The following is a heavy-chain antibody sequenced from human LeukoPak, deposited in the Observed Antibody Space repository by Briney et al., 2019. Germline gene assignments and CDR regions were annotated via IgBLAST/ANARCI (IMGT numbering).Heavy chain of an antibody. CDR1: GGTFSSYA. CDR3: ASGQYSLARVGLRDYYFDC. J-gene: IGHJ4*02. V-gene: IGHV1-69*13. Sequence: SVKVSCKASGGTFSSYAISWVRQAPGQGLEWMGGIIPIFGTANYAQKFQGRVTITADESTSTAYMELSSLASEETAVYYWASGQYSLARVGLRDYYFDCWGQGTLVTASS. CDR2: IIPIFGTA. D-gene: IGHD2-21*01.